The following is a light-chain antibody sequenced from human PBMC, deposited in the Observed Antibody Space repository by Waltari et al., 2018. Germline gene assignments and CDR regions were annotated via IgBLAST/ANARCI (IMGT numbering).Light chain of an antibody. Sequence: SYVLTQPPSMSVAPGQTATVTCGGDNIVAKSVHWSQHRAGQAPFFVIFDDTDRPSGIPERFSGSNSDNTATLTIKRVEAGDEADYFCQVWVQSDHRVVFGGGTRLTVL. V-gene: IGLV3-21*02. CDR1: NIVAKS. CDR3: QVWVQSDHRVV. J-gene: IGLJ2*01. CDR2: DDT.